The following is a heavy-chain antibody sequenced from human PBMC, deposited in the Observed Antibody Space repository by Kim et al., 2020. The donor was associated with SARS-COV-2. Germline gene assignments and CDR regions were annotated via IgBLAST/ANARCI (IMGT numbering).Heavy chain of an antibody. CDR1: GYTFTGYY. D-gene: IGHD3-9*01. V-gene: IGHV1-2*06. Sequence: ASVKVSCKASGYTFTGYYMHWVRQAPGQGLEWMGRINPNSGGTNYAQKFQGRVTMTRDTSISTAYMELSRLRSDDTAVYYGARVGKPITYYDILTGYGGWFDPWGQGTLVTVSS. J-gene: IGHJ5*02. CDR2: INPNSGGT. CDR3: ARVGKPITYYDILTGYGGWFDP.